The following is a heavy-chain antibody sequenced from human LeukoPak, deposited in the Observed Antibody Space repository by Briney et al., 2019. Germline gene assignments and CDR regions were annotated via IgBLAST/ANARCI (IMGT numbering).Heavy chain of an antibody. CDR3: ARVARYYYYGMGV. J-gene: IGHJ6*02. V-gene: IGHV1-69*13. D-gene: IGHD5-12*01. CDR1: GGTFSSYA. CDR2: IIPIFGTA. Sequence: ASVKVSCKASGGTFSSYAISWVRQAPGQGLEWMGGIIPIFGTADYAQKFQGRVTITADESTSTAYMELSSLRSEDTAVYYCARVARYYYYGMGVWGQGTTVTVSS.